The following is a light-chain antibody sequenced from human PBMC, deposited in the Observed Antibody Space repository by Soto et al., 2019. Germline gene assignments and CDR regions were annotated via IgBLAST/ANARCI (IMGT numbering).Light chain of an antibody. Sequence: DIVLTQSPGTLSLSPGERATLSCRASQSISSSSIAWYQQKPGQAPRLFIYGASSRATGIPDRFSASGSGTDFTLTVSSLEPEDFAVYYCQQYGSSGTFGQGTKVDIK. CDR2: GAS. V-gene: IGKV3-20*01. J-gene: IGKJ1*01. CDR3: QQYGSSGT. CDR1: QSISSSS.